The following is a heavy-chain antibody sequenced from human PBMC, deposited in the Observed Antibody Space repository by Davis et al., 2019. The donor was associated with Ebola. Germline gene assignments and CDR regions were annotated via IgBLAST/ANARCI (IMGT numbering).Heavy chain of an antibody. V-gene: IGHV4-34*01. CDR1: GGSFSGYY. CDR3: ARGRGVGSWFDP. Sequence: MPSETLSLTCAVYGGSFSGYYWSWIRQPPGKGLEWIGEINHSGSTNYNPSLKSRVTITVDTSKNQFSLKLSSVTAADTAVYYCARGRGVGSWFDPWGQGTLVTVSS. D-gene: IGHD3-10*01. CDR2: INHSGST. J-gene: IGHJ5*02.